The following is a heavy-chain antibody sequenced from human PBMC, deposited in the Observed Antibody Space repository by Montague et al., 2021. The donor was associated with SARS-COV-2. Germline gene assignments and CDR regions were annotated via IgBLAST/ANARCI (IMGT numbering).Heavy chain of an antibody. D-gene: IGHD3-10*01. CDR2: VDKSDNT. Sequence: SETLSLTCTVSGDSIGTNYWSWIRQPPGKGLEWIGYVDKSDNTDYNPSLKSRVTISLDTSKKQFSLKLNSVTSADTAVYYCTSGEGNYGWRYYFDYWGQGTLVTVSS. J-gene: IGHJ4*02. V-gene: IGHV4-59*01. CDR3: TSGEGNYGWRYYFDY. CDR1: GDSIGTNY.